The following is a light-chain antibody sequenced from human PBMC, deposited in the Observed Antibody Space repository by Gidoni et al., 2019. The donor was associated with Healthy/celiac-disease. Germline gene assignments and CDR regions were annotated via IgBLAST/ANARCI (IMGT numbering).Light chain of an antibody. CDR1: QSISSW. J-gene: IGKJ1*01. V-gene: IGKV1-5*01. CDR3: QKYNSKET. CDR2: DAS. Sequence: IQMTQSPSTLSASVGDRVTITCRASQSISSWLAWYQQKPGKAPKLLIYDASSLESGVPSRFSGSGSGTEFTLTISSLQPDDFATYYCQKYNSKETFXQXTKVEIK.